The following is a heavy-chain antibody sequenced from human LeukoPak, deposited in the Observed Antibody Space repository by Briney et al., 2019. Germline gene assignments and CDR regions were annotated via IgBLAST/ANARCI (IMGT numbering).Heavy chain of an antibody. J-gene: IGHJ6*03. Sequence: ASVKVSFKASGYTFTSYGISWVRQAPGQGLEWMGWISAYNGNTNYAQKLQGRVTMTTDTSTSTAYMELRSLRSDDTAVYYCARLAVAGLGGYYMDVWGKGTTVTVSS. D-gene: IGHD6-19*01. V-gene: IGHV1-18*01. CDR3: ARLAVAGLGGYYMDV. CDR2: ISAYNGNT. CDR1: GYTFTSYG.